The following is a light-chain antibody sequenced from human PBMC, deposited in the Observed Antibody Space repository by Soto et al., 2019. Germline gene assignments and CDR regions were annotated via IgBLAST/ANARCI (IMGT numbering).Light chain of an antibody. J-gene: IGKJ2*01. CDR1: PGITTY. V-gene: IGKV1-9*01. CDR2: AAS. CDR3: LQINSYPYT. Sequence: IQLTPSPSSLPASVGDRVTITCRASPGITTYLAWYQQKPGKAPKLLIYAASALQSGVPSRFSGSGSGTDFTLTISSLQPEDFATYYCLQINSYPYTFGQGTKLEIK.